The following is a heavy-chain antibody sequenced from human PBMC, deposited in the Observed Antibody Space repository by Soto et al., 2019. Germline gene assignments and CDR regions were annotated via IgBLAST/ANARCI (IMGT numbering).Heavy chain of an antibody. CDR3: AKASGGSPHNMDV. D-gene: IGHD6-19*01. CDR2: ISYDGSNK. J-gene: IGHJ6*03. V-gene: IGHV3-30*18. Sequence: PGGSLRLSCAASGFTFSSYGMDGVRQASGKGLEWVAVISYDGSNKYYADSVKGRFTISRDNSKNTLYLQMNSLRAEDTAVYYCAKASGGSPHNMDVWGKGTTVTVSS. CDR1: GFTFSSYG.